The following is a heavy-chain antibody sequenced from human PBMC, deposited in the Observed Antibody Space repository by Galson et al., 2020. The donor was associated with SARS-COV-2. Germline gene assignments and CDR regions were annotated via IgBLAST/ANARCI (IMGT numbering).Heavy chain of an antibody. D-gene: IGHD1-26*01. CDR3: ARDRSGSYFSAFDI. V-gene: IGHV3-30*01. CDR1: GFTFSSYA. Sequence: GGSLRLSCAASGFTFSSYAMHWVRQAPGKGLEWVAVISYDGSNKYYADSVKGRFTISRDNSKNTLYLQMNSLRAEDTAVYYCARDRSGSYFSAFDIWGQGTMVTVSS. J-gene: IGHJ3*02. CDR2: ISYDGSNK.